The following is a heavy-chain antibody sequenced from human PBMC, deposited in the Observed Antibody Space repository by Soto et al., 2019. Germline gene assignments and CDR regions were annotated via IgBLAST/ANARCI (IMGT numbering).Heavy chain of an antibody. CDR1: GFTFSNYW. Sequence: EVQLVESGGGLVQPGGSLRLSCAASGFTFSNYWMSWVRQVPGKGLAWVSNIKEDGSEEYYVDSVKGRFTISRDNAKNSVHLQMNSLRDEDTAVYYCVRFSILVSGRGRGAFFDSWGQGTPVTVSS. CDR3: VRFSILVSGRGRGAFFDS. V-gene: IGHV3-7*03. D-gene: IGHD6-19*01. J-gene: IGHJ4*02. CDR2: IKEDGSEE.